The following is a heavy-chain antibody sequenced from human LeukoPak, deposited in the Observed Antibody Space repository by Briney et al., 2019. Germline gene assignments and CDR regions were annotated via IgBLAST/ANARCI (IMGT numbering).Heavy chain of an antibody. V-gene: IGHV1-18*01. CDR1: GYTFTTYH. CDR2: ISTYNGDT. Sequence: ASVKVSCKVSGYTFTTYHIIWVRHAPGQGLEWMGWISTYNGDTNYTQKLQGRVTMTTETSTSTAYMELRGLRSDDTAVYFCARGGPGFSGSWYGNWFYPWGQGNLVTVSS. CDR3: ARGGPGFSGSWYGNWFYP. D-gene: IGHD6-13*01. J-gene: IGHJ5*02.